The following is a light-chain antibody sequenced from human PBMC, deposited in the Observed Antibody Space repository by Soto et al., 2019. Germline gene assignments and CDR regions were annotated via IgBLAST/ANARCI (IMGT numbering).Light chain of an antibody. J-gene: IGKJ1*01. CDR3: HPQQGWPQA. CDR2: LAS. CDR1: QAVNTR. V-gene: IGKV3D-11*01. Sequence: EIVLTQSPATLSLSPGERATLSCRASQAVNTRLAWYQHKPGQAPRLLIYLASNRAAGVPARFSGSGSGTDFTLAINDVEPEDFAVYYCHPQQGWPQAFGQGTKVDIK.